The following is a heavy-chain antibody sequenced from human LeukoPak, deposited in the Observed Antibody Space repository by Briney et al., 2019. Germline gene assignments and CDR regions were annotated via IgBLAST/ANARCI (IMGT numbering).Heavy chain of an antibody. V-gene: IGHV4-34*01. CDR1: GGSFSGYY. Sequence: PSETLSLTCAVYGGSFSGYYWSWIRQPPGKGLEWIGEINHSGSTNYNPSLKSRVTISVDTSKNQFSLKLSSVTAADTAVYYCARSRLITYYYGSGSYLYNWFDPWGQGTLVTVSS. D-gene: IGHD3-10*01. J-gene: IGHJ5*02. CDR2: INHSGST. CDR3: ARSRLITYYYGSGSYLYNWFDP.